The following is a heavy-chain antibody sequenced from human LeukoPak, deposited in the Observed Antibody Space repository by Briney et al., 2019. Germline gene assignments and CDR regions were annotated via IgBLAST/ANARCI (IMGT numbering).Heavy chain of an antibody. J-gene: IGHJ5*02. CDR2: IKQDGSEK. Sequence: GGSLRLSCAASGFTFSSYWMSWVRQAPGKGLEWVANIKQDGSEKYYVDSVKGRFTISRDNAKNSLYLQMNSLRAEDTAVYYCARDSSSWYTHWFDPWGQGTLVTVSS. CDR1: GFTFSSYW. D-gene: IGHD6-13*01. CDR3: ARDSSSWYTHWFDP. V-gene: IGHV3-7*01.